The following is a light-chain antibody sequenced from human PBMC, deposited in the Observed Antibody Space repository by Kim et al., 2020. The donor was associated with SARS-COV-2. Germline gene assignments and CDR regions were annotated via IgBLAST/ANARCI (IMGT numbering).Light chain of an antibody. CDR1: GGPNCYA. CDR3: QTWGTPVV. Sequence: GTSVKLTGTQGGGPNCYAIAWHQQRPGRGPHFLLKVNCDSSHYKGDGIPDRFSGSSSDSARYLTISTLQSDDEADYYCQTWGTPVVFGGGTQLTVL. J-gene: IGLJ2*01. CDR2: VNCDSSH. V-gene: IGLV4-69*01.